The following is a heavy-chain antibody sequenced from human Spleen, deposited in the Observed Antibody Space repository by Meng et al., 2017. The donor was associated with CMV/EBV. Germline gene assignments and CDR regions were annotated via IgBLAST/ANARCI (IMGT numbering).Heavy chain of an antibody. V-gene: IGHV3-30*02. CDR3: ARETSPPVHRRITIFGVVIMGFDY. D-gene: IGHD3-3*01. CDR1: GFTFSRYA. Sequence: GESLKISCAASGFTFSRYAMSWVRQGPGKGLEWVSFIRHDIRGNYYADSVKGRFTISRDNSKNTLYLQMNSLRAEDTAVYYCARETSPPVHRRITIFGVVIMGFDYWGQGTLVTVSS. CDR2: IRHDIRGN. J-gene: IGHJ4*02.